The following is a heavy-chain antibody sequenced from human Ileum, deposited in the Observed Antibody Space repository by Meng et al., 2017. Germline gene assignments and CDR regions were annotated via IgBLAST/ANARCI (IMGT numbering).Heavy chain of an antibody. CDR3: ARVSSMIMVYGGSYFDY. Sequence: QVECRCGGAGLVKPSETLSLTCAVYGGSFSGYYWSWIRQPPGKGLEWIGEINHSGSTNYNPSLKSRVTISVDTSKNQFSLKLSSVTAADTAVYYCARVSSMIMVYGGSYFDYWGQGTLVTVSS. V-gene: IGHV4-34*01. CDR2: INHSGST. D-gene: IGHD2-8*01. J-gene: IGHJ4*02. CDR1: GGSFSGYY.